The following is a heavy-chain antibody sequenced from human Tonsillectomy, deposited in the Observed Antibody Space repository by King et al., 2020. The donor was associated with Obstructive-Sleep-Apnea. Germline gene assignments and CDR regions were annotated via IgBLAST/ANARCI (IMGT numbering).Heavy chain of an antibody. CDR1: GGSVSNDDYY. V-gene: IGHV4-61*08. Sequence: QLKESGPGLVKPSETLSLTCTVSGGSVSNDDYYWNWIRQPPGKGLEWIGYNSYSGSVDYNPSLKSRVTISMDTSKNQFSLKLNSVTAADTAVYYCAGGARYYGSGSYGLGDFWGQGTLITVSS. CDR2: NSYSGSV. J-gene: IGHJ4*02. D-gene: IGHD3-10*01. CDR3: AGGARYYGSGSYGLGDF.